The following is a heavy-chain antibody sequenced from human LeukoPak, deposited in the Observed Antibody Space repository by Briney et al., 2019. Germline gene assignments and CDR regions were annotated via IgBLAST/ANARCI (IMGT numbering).Heavy chain of an antibody. CDR3: ARGLRYQLLGNWFDP. CDR2: INHSGST. Sequence: SETLSLTCAVYGGSFSGYYWSWIRQPPGKGLEWIGEINHSGSTNYNPSLKSRVTISVDTSKNQFSLKLSSVTAADTAMYYCARGLRYQLLGNWFDPWGQGTLVTVSS. CDR1: GGSFSGYY. J-gene: IGHJ5*02. D-gene: IGHD2-2*01. V-gene: IGHV4-34*01.